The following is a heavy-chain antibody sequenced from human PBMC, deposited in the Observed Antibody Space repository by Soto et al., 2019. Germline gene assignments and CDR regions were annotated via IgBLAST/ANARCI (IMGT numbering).Heavy chain of an antibody. CDR3: ARVPTKEVGATYNWFDP. V-gene: IGHV1-18*01. D-gene: IGHD1-26*01. Sequence: ASVKVSCKASGYTFTSYGISWVRQAPGQGLEWMGWISAYNGNTNYAQKLQGRVTMTTGTSTSTAYMELRSLRSDDTAVYYCARVPTKEVGATYNWFDPWGQGTLVTVSS. J-gene: IGHJ5*02. CDR2: ISAYNGNT. CDR1: GYTFTSYG.